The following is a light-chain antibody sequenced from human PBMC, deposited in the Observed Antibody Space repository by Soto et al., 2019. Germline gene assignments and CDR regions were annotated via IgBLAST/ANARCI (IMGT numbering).Light chain of an antibody. CDR3: LQHNLFPRT. V-gene: IGKV1-17*01. J-gene: IGKJ1*01. CDR1: QAIRND. CDR2: GSS. Sequence: IQMTQSPSSLSASVGDRVTITCRASQAIRNDLAWYQQKPGRAPKRLIYGSSSLQSGVPSRFSGSGSGTEFTLTISSLQPEDFGTYYCLQHNLFPRTFGQGTKVDI.